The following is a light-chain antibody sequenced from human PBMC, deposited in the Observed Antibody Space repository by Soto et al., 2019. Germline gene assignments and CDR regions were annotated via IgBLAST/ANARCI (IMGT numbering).Light chain of an antibody. CDR2: DAS. Sequence: EIVLTQSPVTLSLSPGERATPSCRPSQSINNYLAWYQQKPGQPPRLLIYDASNRATPIPARFSGSGSGTHFTLTISRLEPEDSLVYYCQSRGIWPPGATFGGGTKVEIK. CDR3: QSRGIWPPGAT. CDR1: QSINNY. V-gene: IGKV3-11*01. J-gene: IGKJ4*01.